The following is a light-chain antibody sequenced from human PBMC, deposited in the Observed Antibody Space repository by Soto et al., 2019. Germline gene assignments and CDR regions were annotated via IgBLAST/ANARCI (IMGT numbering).Light chain of an antibody. Sequence: EIEMTQSPATLSLAPGERVTLSCRASESVSTNLAWYQQKAGQAPRLLIYGASTRATGIPARFSGSGSGTEFTLTISSLQSEDFAVYYCQQRSNWLITLGQGTRLEIK. V-gene: IGKV3-15*01. CDR2: GAS. CDR3: QQRSNWLIT. CDR1: ESVSTN. J-gene: IGKJ5*01.